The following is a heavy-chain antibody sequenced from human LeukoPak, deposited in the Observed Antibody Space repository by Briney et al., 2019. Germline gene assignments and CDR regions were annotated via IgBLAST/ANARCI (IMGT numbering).Heavy chain of an antibody. D-gene: IGHD6-6*01. Sequence: GGSLRLSCAASGFTFSSYSMNWVRQAPGKGLEWVSSISSSSSYIYYADSVKGRFTISRDNAKNSLYLQMNSLRAEDTAVYYCARERSHSSSSPYPLYYYYYYMDVWGKGTTVTVSS. CDR3: ARERSHSSSSPYPLYYYYYYMDV. J-gene: IGHJ6*03. CDR2: ISSSSSYI. V-gene: IGHV3-21*01. CDR1: GFTFSSYS.